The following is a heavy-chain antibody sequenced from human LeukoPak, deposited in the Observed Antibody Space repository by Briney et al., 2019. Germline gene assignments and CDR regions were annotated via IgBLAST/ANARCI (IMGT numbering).Heavy chain of an antibody. J-gene: IGHJ3*02. CDR3: ATDVWESGAFDI. D-gene: IGHD1-26*01. CDR1: GYTLTELS. Sequence: GASVKVSCKVSGYTLTELSMHWVRQAPGKGLEWMGGFDPEDGETIYAQKFQGRVTMTEDTSTDTAYMELSSLRSEDTAVYYCATDVWESGAFDIWGQETMVTVSS. CDR2: FDPEDGET. V-gene: IGHV1-24*01.